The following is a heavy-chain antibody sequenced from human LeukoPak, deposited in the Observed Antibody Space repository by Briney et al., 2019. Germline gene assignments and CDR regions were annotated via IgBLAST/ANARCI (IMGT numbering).Heavy chain of an antibody. CDR3: ARTPDTSGSFDY. D-gene: IGHD3-22*01. V-gene: IGHV4-59*01. J-gene: IGHJ4*02. CDR2: IYYSGSA. CDR1: GGSISGYY. Sequence: SETLSLTCTVSGGSISGYYWNWIRRPPGEGLEWIGYIYYSGSAHYNPSLKSRVTISVDTFKSQFSLNLNSVTASDTAVYYCARTPDTSGSFDYWGQGNLVTVSS.